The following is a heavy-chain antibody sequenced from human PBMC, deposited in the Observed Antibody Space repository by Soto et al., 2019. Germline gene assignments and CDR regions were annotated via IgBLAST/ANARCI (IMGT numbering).Heavy chain of an antibody. J-gene: IGHJ6*04. D-gene: IGHD1-20*01. CDR3: AREDDLGIALCMGV. CDR2: INQSGST. Sequence: WTWIRQPPGKGLEWIGEINQSGSTNYNPPLKSQVTMSVDTSKNQFSLNLKSVTAADTAVYYCAREDDLGIALCMGVWGKGTTVPVSS. V-gene: IGHV4-34*01.